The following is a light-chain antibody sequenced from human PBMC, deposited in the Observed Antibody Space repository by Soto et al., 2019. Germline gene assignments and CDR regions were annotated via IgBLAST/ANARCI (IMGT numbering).Light chain of an antibody. CDR3: QQYDYWPRT. J-gene: IGKJ1*01. Sequence: IVMTQSPATLSLSPGERATLSCRASQNVSSKLAWYQQKPGQAPRLLIYGVSTRATGIPARFSGSGSETDFSLTISSLPSEDFAVYYCQQYDYWPRTFGQGTKV. CDR1: QNVSSK. CDR2: GVS. V-gene: IGKV3-15*01.